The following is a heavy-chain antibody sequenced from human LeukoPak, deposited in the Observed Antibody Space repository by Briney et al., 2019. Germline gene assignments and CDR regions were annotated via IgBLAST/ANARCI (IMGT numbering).Heavy chain of an antibody. J-gene: IGHJ6*02. CDR2: ISAYNGNT. D-gene: IGHD6-13*01. Sequence: ASVTVSCKASGYTFTSYGISWVRQAPGQGLEWTGWISAYNGNTNYAQKLQGRVTMTTDTSTRTAYMELRSLRSDDTAVYYCARVIAAAGIYYAMDVWGQGTTVTVSS. CDR3: ARVIAAAGIYYAMDV. CDR1: GYTFTSYG. V-gene: IGHV1-18*01.